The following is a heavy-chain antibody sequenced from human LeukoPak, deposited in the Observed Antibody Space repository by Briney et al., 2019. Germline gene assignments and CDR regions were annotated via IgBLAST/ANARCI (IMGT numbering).Heavy chain of an antibody. CDR2: INPNSGGT. D-gene: IGHD3-22*01. CDR1: GYTFTSYG. V-gene: IGHV1-2*02. CDR3: ARVKLGEHYDSSGSHYYYYYMDV. J-gene: IGHJ6*03. Sequence: PLASVKVSCKASGYTFTSYGISWVRQAPGQGLEWMGWINPNSGGTNYAQKFQGRVTMTRDTSISTAYMELSRLRSDDTAVYYCARVKLGEHYDSSGSHYYYYYMDVWGKGTTVTVSS.